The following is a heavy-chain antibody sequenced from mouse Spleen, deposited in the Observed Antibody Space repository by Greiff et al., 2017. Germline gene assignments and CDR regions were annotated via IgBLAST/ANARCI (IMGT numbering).Heavy chain of an antibody. CDR3: ARSLYGGFAY. CDR1: GYTFTDYY. Sequence: EVQLQQSGPELVKPGASVKISCKASGYTFTDYYMNWVKQSHGKSLEWIGDINPNNGGTSYNQKFKGKATLTVDKSSSTAYMELRSLTSEDSAVYYCARSLYGGFAYWGQGTLVTVSA. CDR2: INPNNGGT. V-gene: IGHV1-26*01. J-gene: IGHJ3*01. D-gene: IGHD1-1*01.